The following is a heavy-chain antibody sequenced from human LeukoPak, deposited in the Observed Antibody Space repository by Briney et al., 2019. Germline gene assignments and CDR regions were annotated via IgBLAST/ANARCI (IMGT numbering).Heavy chain of an antibody. D-gene: IGHD3-10*01. CDR2: ISYDGSNK. V-gene: IGHV3-30-3*01. CDR1: GFTFSSYA. Sequence: GGSLRLSCAASGFTFSSYAMHWVRQAPGKGLEWVAVISYDGSNKYYADSVKGRSTISRDNSKNTLYLQMNSLRTEDTAVYYCVRGIQSWFNGMDVWGQGTTVTVSS. CDR3: VRGIQSWFNGMDV. J-gene: IGHJ6*02.